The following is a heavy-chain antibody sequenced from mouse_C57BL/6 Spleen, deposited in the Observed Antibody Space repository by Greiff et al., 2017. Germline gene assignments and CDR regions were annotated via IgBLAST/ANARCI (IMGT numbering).Heavy chain of an antibody. CDR1: GFSFTSYG. CDR3: ARGNYAVDY. Sequence: QVQLKQSGPGLVQPSQCLSITCTVSGFSFTSYGVHWVRQSPGKGLEWLGVIWRGGSTDYNADFMSRLSITTDNSKSQVFVKMSSLQADDTAIYYCARGNYAVDYWGQGTTLTVSS. J-gene: IGHJ2*01. CDR2: IWRGGST. V-gene: IGHV2-5*01. D-gene: IGHD2-1*01.